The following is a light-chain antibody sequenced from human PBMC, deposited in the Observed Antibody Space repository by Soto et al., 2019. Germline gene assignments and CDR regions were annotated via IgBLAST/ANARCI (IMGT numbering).Light chain of an antibody. Sequence: EIVLTQSPGTLSLSPGERATLSCRASQSVGRDYLAWYQQKPGQAPRLLIYHASSRATGIPDRFSGSGSGTDFTLTISRLEPEDFAEFYCQQYANSPLPFGGGTKVEIK. J-gene: IGKJ4*01. CDR3: QQYANSPLP. CDR1: QSVGRDY. V-gene: IGKV3-20*01. CDR2: HAS.